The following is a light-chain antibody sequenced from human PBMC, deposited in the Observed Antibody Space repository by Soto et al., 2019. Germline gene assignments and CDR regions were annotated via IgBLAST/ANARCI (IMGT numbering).Light chain of an antibody. CDR3: QQYNNT. V-gene: IGKV1-5*03. J-gene: IGKJ4*01. CDR1: QSISNW. CDR2: KAS. Sequence: DIQMTQSPSTLSASVGDRVTITCRASQSISNWLAWYQQKPGKAPKLLIYKASSLESGVPSRFSGSGSGTEFTLTISSLQPEDFATYHCQQYNNTFGGGTKVEIK.